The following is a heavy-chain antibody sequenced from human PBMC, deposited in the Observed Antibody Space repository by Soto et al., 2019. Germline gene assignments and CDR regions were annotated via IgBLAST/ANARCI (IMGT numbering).Heavy chain of an antibody. V-gene: IGHV3-21*01. J-gene: IGHJ6*02. CDR1: GFTFSSYS. CDR3: AREVLGYCSSTSCYGRDYYYYGMDV. D-gene: IGHD2-2*01. Sequence: GGSLRLSCAASGFTFSSYSMNWVRQAPGKGLEWVSSISSSSSYIYYADSVKGRFTISRDNAKNSLYLQMNSLRAEDTAVYYCAREVLGYCSSTSCYGRDYYYYGMDVWGQGTTVTVSS. CDR2: ISSSSSYI.